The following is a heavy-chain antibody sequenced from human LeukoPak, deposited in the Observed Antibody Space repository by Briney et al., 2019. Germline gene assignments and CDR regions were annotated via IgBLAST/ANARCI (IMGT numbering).Heavy chain of an antibody. CDR3: ARGPGVRGVITDY. CDR2: INHNGST. D-gene: IGHD3-10*01. J-gene: IGHJ4*02. Sequence: PSETLSLTCAVYGGSFSGYYWSWIRQPPGKGLEWIGEINHNGSTNYNPSLKSRVTISVDTSKNQFSLKLSSVTAADTAVYYCARGPGVRGVITDYWGQGTLVTVSS. V-gene: IGHV4-34*01. CDR1: GGSFSGYY.